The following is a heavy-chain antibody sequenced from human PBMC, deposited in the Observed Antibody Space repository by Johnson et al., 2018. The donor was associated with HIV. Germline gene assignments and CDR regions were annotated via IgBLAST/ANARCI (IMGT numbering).Heavy chain of an antibody. D-gene: IGHD2-15*01. CDR3: TTDHCSGDSCCRGGSCYNAFDI. V-gene: IGHV3-30-3*01. Sequence: QVQLVESGGGLVQPGRSLRLSCAASGFTFSSYAMHWVRQAPGEGLEWVAVISYDGSNKYYADSVKGRFTISRDNSKNTLYLQMNSLKIEDTAVYYCTTDHCSGDSCCRGGSCYNAFDIWGQGTMVTVSP. CDR1: GFTFSSYA. CDR2: ISYDGSNK. J-gene: IGHJ3*02.